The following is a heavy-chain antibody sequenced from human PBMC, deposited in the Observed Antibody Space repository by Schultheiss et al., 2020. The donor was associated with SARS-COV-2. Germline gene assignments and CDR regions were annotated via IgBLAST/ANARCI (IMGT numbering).Heavy chain of an antibody. CDR2: ISSNGGST. D-gene: IGHD5-12*01. J-gene: IGHJ4*02. CDR1: GFTFSSYA. Sequence: GGSLRLSCAASGFTFSSYAMHWVRQAPGKGLEYVSGISSNGGSTYYANSVKGRFTISRDNSKNTLYLQMNSLRAEDTAVYYCARDRRGYDQANYYFDYWGQGTLVTVSS. V-gene: IGHV3-64*01. CDR3: ARDRRGYDQANYYFDY.